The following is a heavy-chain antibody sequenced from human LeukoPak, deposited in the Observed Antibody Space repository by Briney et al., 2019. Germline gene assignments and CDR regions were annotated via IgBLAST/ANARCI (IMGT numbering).Heavy chain of an antibody. D-gene: IGHD2-21*02. CDR2: IYSSGAT. V-gene: IGHV4-59*08. CDR3: ARQDNAPVIRRGFDL. J-gene: IGHJ4*02. Sequence: SSETLSLTCSVSGGSVSGYYWSWIRQPPGKGLEYIGYIYSSGATLYSPSLKSRVTISIDTSENHFSLKLSSVTAADTAVYYCARQDNAPVIRRGFDLWVQETLVTVRS. CDR1: GGSVSGYY.